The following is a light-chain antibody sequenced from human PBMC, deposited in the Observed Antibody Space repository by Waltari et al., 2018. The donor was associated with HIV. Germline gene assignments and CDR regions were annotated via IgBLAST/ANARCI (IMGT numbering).Light chain of an antibody. J-gene: IGKJ2*01. V-gene: IGKV1D-16*01. Sequence: IQLTQSPSSMSASVGDTVTITCRASQDITTWLAWYQQKPGKAPKSLISAAFNLQRGAPSRFAGSGSGTHFSLTISSLQPEDFATYYCQQYISYPYTFGQGTNLEI. CDR1: QDITTW. CDR3: QQYISYPYT. CDR2: AAF.